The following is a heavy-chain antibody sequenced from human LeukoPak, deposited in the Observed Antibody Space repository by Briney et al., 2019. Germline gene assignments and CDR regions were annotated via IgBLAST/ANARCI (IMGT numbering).Heavy chain of an antibody. J-gene: IGHJ6*04. CDR1: GFTFSSYG. CDR2: ITGSGGST. V-gene: IGHV3-23*01. CDR3: AKTGSGVDV. D-gene: IGHD3-10*01. Sequence: GGTLRLSCAASGFTFSSYGMSWVRQAPGKGLEWVSAITGSGGSTYYADSVKGRFTISRDNSKNTLYLQMNSLRAEDTAVYYCAKTGSGVDVWGKGTTVTVSS.